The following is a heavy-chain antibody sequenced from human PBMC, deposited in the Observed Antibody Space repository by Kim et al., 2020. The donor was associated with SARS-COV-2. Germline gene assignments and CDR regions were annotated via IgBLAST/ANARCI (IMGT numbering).Heavy chain of an antibody. CDR3: ARRRTGGPAAISAFDI. CDR1: GYSFTSYW. J-gene: IGHJ3*02. CDR2: IYPGDSDT. Sequence: GESLKISCKGSGYSFTSYWIGWVRQMPGKGLEWMGIIYPGDSDTRYSPSFQGQVTISADKSISTAYLQWSSLKASDTAMYYCARRRTGGPAAISAFDIWGQGTMVTVSS. V-gene: IGHV5-51*01. D-gene: IGHD2-2*02.